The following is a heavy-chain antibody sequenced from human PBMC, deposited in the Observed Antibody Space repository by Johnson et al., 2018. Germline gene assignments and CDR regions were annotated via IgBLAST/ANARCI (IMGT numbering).Heavy chain of an antibody. CDR1: GYRFTSHW. V-gene: IGHV5-51*01. D-gene: IGHD6-19*01. Sequence: EVQLLESGAEVKKPGESLKISCNGSGYRFTSHWIGWVRQMPGKGLEWMGIIYPGDSDIRYSPSFQGQVTVAADKSISTAYLQWSSRTAADTAMYYCGGLVGGSGWAGGGKGVWGQGTTVTVAS. J-gene: IGHJ6*02. CDR2: IYPGDSDI. CDR3: GGLVGGSGWAGGGKGV.